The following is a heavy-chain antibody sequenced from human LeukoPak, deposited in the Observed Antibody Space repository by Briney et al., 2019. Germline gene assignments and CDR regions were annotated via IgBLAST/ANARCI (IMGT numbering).Heavy chain of an antibody. D-gene: IGHD6-13*01. Sequence: GGSLRLSCAASGFTFDDYAMHWVRQAPGKGLEWVSGISWNSGSIGYADSVKGRFTISRDNAKNSLYLQMNSLRAEDTALYYCAKDIRAAAGRGYYYGMDVWGQGTTVTVSS. CDR2: ISWNSGSI. CDR3: AKDIRAAAGRGYYYGMDV. V-gene: IGHV3-9*01. CDR1: GFTFDDYA. J-gene: IGHJ6*02.